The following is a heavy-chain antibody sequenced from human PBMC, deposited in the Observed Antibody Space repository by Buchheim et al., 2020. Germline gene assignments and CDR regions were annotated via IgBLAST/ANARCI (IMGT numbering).Heavy chain of an antibody. V-gene: IGHV3-23*01. CDR3: AGDSSGYYHYFDY. Sequence: EVQLLESGGGLVQPGGSLRLSCAASGFTFSSYAMSWVRQAPGEGLEWVSTISGSGGTTYYADSVKGRFTISRDNSKSTPYLQMNSLRAEDTAVYYCAGDSSGYYHYFDYWGQGTL. CDR2: ISGSGGTT. J-gene: IGHJ4*02. D-gene: IGHD3-22*01. CDR1: GFTFSSYA.